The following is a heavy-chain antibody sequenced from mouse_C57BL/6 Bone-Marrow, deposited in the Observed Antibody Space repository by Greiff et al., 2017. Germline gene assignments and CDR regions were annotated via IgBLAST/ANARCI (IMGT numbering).Heavy chain of an antibody. CDR3: ANLLLQMNYFDY. CDR1: GFNIKNTY. J-gene: IGHJ2*01. CDR2: IDPANGTT. D-gene: IGHD1-1*01. V-gene: IGHV14-3*01. Sequence: EVQRVESVAELVRPGASVKLSCTASGFNIKNTYMHWVQQRPEQGLEWIGRIDPANGTTKYASKFPGKATITADTSSNTDYLQLSSLASEDTAIYYRANLLLQMNYFDYWGQGTTLTVSS.